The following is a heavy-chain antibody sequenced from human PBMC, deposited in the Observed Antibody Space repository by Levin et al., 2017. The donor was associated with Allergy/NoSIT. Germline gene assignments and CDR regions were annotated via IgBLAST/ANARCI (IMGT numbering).Heavy chain of an antibody. Sequence: KAGESLKISCAASGFTFSDYYMTWIRQAPGKGLEWISYISTTSTYTNYADSVRGRFTISRDNANNSLYLQMNSLRAEDTAVYYCATYLRGPRCFDNWGPGTLVTVSS. J-gene: IGHJ4*02. V-gene: IGHV3-11*03. CDR3: ATYLRGPRCFDN. CDR2: ISTTSTYT. CDR1: GFTFSDYY. D-gene: IGHD3-3*01.